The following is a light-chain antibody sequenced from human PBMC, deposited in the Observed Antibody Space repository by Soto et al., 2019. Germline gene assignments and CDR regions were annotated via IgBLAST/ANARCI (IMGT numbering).Light chain of an antibody. CDR3: QQRSNWPPPIT. V-gene: IGKV3-11*01. CDR2: DAS. J-gene: IGKJ5*01. CDR1: QSVSSY. Sequence: EIMLTQSPPTLSLSPGERATLSCSASQSVSSYLAWYQQKPGQAPRLLIYDASNRATGIPARFSGSGSGTDFTLTISSLEPEDFAVYYCQQRSNWPPPITFGQGTRLEIK.